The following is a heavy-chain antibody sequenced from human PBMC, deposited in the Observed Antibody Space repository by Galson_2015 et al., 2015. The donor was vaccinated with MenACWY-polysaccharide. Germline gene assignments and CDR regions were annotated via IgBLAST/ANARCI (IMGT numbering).Heavy chain of an antibody. V-gene: IGHV1-8*01. CDR2: MNPNTGNT. CDR1: GYTFTSYD. CDR3: ATGRRDTAVAAPAAVLLDY. D-gene: IGHD6-19*01. Sequence: SVKVSCKASGYTFTSYDINWVRQATGQGLQWLGWMNPNTGNTGHVQKFQGRVTMTRNTSISTAYMELSSLRSEDTAVYFCATGRRDTAVAAPAAVLLDYWGQGNLVTVSS. J-gene: IGHJ4*02.